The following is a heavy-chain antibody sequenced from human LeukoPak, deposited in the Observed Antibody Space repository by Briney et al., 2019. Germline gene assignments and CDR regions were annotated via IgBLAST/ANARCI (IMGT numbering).Heavy chain of an antibody. CDR1: GGSISSYY. Sequence: SETLSLTCTVSGGSISSYYWSWIRQPPGKGLEWIGYIYYSGSTNYNPSLKSRVTISVDTSKNQFSLKLSSVTAADTAVYYCAGVYSGYDFPGSRYYYYYMDVWGKGTTVTVSS. CDR2: IYYSGST. V-gene: IGHV4-59*01. D-gene: IGHD5-12*01. CDR3: AGVYSGYDFPGSRYYYYYMDV. J-gene: IGHJ6*03.